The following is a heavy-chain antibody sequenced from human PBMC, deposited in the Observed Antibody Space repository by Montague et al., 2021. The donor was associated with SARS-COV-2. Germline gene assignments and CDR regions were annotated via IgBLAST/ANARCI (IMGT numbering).Heavy chain of an antibody. Sequence: SETLSLTCTVSGGSISSSNYYWNWIRQPPGEGLEWIGEISLSGTPNYNPSLKSRVTMSADTSKNQFSLKLSSVTAADTAVYYCARGRYHNHMMLVVITSQEGYSDYWGQRTLVTVSA. J-gene: IGHJ4*02. V-gene: IGHV4-39*07. D-gene: IGHD3-22*01. CDR3: ARGRYHNHMMLVVITSQEGYSDY. CDR1: GGSISSSNYY. CDR2: ISLSGTP.